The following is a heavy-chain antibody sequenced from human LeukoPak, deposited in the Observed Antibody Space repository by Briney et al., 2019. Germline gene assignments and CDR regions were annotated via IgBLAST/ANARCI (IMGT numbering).Heavy chain of an antibody. CDR1: GFTFSSYS. Sequence: GGSLRLSCAASGFTFSSYSMNWVRQAPGKGLEWVANIKQDGSEKYYVDSVKGRFTISRDNAKNPLYLQMNTLTAEDTAMYYCAKDAQPRPRWFDPWGQGTLVTVSS. CDR3: AKDAQPRPRWFDP. D-gene: IGHD6-13*01. V-gene: IGHV3-7*03. CDR2: IKQDGSEK. J-gene: IGHJ5*02.